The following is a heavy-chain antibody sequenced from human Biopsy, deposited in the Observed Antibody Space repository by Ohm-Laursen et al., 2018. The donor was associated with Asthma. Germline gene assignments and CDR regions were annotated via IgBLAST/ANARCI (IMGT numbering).Heavy chain of an antibody. V-gene: IGHV1-18*01. Sequence: ASVKVSCKTSGYTFNRAGITWVRQAPGQGLEWMGWISVYNGNTRVAQKLQDRVTMITDTSTSTAYMELRSLRSGDTAVYFCARAVDYSHYYGIDVWGQGTTVTVS. CDR3: ARAVDYSHYYGIDV. J-gene: IGHJ6*02. CDR1: GYTFNRAG. CDR2: ISVYNGNT. D-gene: IGHD3-10*01.